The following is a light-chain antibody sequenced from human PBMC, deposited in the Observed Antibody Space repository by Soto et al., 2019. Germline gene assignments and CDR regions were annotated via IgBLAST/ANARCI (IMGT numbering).Light chain of an antibody. CDR1: QSISSW. V-gene: IGKV1-5*03. CDR3: QQYNSYPNT. CDR2: KSS. Sequence: DIQMTQSPSTLSASVGDRVNITCRASQSISSWLAWYQQKPGKAPKLLIYKSSSLESGVPSRFSVSGSRTEFTLTVSSLQPDDFATYYCQQYNSYPNTFGQGTKLEIK. J-gene: IGKJ2*01.